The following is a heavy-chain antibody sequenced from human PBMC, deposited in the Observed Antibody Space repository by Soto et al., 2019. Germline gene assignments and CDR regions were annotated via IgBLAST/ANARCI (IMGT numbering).Heavy chain of an antibody. CDR3: EGSWT. D-gene: IGHD5-12*01. Sequence: VQLVESGGDLTQPGGSLRLSCAASGFSVRGYGMSWVRQAPGKALEWVSGISGRDDTTYYTDSVRGRFTISKDTSKNTLYLQMNSLRVEDTAVYYCEGSWTWGQGTWSPSLQ. J-gene: IGHJ3*01. V-gene: IGHV3-23*04. CDR2: ISGRDDTT. CDR1: GFSVRGYG.